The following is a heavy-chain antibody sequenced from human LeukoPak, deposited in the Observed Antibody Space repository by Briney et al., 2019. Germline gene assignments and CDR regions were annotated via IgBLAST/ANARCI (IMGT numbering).Heavy chain of an antibody. V-gene: IGHV3-23*01. CDR2: ISGSGLNA. Sequence: GSLRLSCAASGFTFSIYDMHWVRQAPGKGLEWLSIISGSGLNAYYADSVKGRFTISRDNSKSTLFLQMNSLRAEDTALYYCVKRTMAGVLERRTYYFDYWGQGSLVTVSS. CDR1: GFTFSIYD. D-gene: IGHD2-2*01. J-gene: IGHJ4*02. CDR3: VKRTMAGVLERRTYYFDY.